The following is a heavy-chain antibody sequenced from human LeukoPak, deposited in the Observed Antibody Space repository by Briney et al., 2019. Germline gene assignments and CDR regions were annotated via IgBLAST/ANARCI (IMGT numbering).Heavy chain of an antibody. V-gene: IGHV3-74*01. CDR1: GFTFSSYW. D-gene: IGHD3-16*01. Sequence: GGSLSLSCAASGFTFSSYWMHWVRQAPGRGLVWVSRISSDGSSTIYADSVKGRFTISRDNAKNTLYLQMNSLRAEDTAVYYCARDWGGYGPTSHDYWGQGTLVTVSS. J-gene: IGHJ4*02. CDR3: ARDWGGYGPTSHDY. CDR2: ISSDGSST.